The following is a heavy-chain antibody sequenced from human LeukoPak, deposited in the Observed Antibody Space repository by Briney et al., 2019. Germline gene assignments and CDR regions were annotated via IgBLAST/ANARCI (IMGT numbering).Heavy chain of an antibody. CDR1: GFTFSSFW. Sequence: GGSLRLSCAASGFTFSSFWMHWVRQPPGKGLVWVSRILSDGSSTTYADSVKGRFTISRDNAKNTLYLQMNSLRAEDTAVYYCARVRDYYYGMDVWGQGTTVTVSS. J-gene: IGHJ6*02. CDR2: ILSDGSST. CDR3: ARVRDYYYGMDV. V-gene: IGHV3-74*01.